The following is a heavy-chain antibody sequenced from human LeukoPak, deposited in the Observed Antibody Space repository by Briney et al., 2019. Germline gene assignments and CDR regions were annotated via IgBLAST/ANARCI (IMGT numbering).Heavy chain of an antibody. CDR3: ARDYSSSWFDY. CDR1: RYTFTSYV. D-gene: IGHD6-13*01. J-gene: IGHJ4*02. Sequence: GASVKVSCQASRYTFTSYVISWVRQAPAKGLEWMGWISAYNGNTNYAQKLQGRVTMTTDTSTSTAYMELRSLRSDDTAVYYCARDYSSSWFDYWGQGTLVTVSS. CDR2: ISAYNGNT. V-gene: IGHV1-18*01.